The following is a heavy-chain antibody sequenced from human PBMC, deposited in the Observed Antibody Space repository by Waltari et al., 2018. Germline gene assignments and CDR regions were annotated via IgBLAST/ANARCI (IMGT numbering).Heavy chain of an antibody. CDR3: ARDITMRTNAFDI. Sequence: QVQLQESGPGLVKPSQTLSLTCTVSGGSISSGRYYWSWIRQPAGKGLEWIGRIYTSGSTNYNPSLKSRVTISVDTSKNQFSLKLSSVTAADTAVYYCARDITMRTNAFDIWGQGTMVTVSS. J-gene: IGHJ3*02. V-gene: IGHV4-61*02. CDR1: GGSISSGRYY. D-gene: IGHD3-22*01. CDR2: IYTSGST.